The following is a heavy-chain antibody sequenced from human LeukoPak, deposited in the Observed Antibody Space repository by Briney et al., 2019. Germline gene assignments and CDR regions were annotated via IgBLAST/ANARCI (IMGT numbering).Heavy chain of an antibody. Sequence: ASVKVSCKASGYTFSSFYMHWVRQAPGQGLRWMGVINPSGGSTSYSQKFQGRVTMTRDMSTSTVYMELSSLRSEDTAVYFCARDPKDDTSGYYYFDYWGQGTLVTVSS. CDR3: ARDPKDDTSGYYYFDY. V-gene: IGHV1-46*01. CDR2: INPSGGST. CDR1: GYTFSSFY. J-gene: IGHJ4*02. D-gene: IGHD3-22*01.